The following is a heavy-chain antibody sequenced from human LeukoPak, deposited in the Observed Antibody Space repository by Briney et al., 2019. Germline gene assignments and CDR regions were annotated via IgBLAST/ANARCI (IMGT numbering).Heavy chain of an antibody. V-gene: IGHV3-23*01. J-gene: IGHJ4*02. CDR1: GITLSNYG. Sequence: GGPLRLSCAVSGITLSNYGMSWVRQAPGKGLEWVAGISDSGGSTSYADSVKGRFTISRDNSQNTLYLQMNSLRAEDTAVYYCARLGSSWSFDYWGQGTLVTVSS. CDR3: ARLGSSWSFDY. D-gene: IGHD6-13*01. CDR2: ISDSGGST.